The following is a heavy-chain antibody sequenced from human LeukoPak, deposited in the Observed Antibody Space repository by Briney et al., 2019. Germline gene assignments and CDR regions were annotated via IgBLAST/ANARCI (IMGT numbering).Heavy chain of an antibody. CDR1: GGSISSGGYY. D-gene: IGHD5-18*01. CDR2: IYYSGST. J-gene: IGHJ4*02. Sequence: SQTLSLTCTVSGGSISSGGYYWSWIRQHPGKGLEWIGYIYYSGSTYYNPSLKSRVTISVDTSKNQFSLKLSSVTAADTAVYYCASVSDTAMVFDYWGQGTLVTVSS. V-gene: IGHV4-31*03. CDR3: ASVSDTAMVFDY.